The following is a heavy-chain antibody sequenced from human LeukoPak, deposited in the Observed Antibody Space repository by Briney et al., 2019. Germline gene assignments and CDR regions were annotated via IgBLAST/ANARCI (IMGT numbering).Heavy chain of an antibody. CDR1: GGTFSSYA. CDR3: ARALAALYYYYYYMDV. Sequence: ASVKVSCKASGGTFSSYAISWVRQAPGQGLEWMGGIIPIFGTANYAQKFQGRVTITAGESTSTAYMELSSLRSEDTAVYYCARALAALYYYYYYMDVWGKGTTVTVSS. J-gene: IGHJ6*03. D-gene: IGHD2-15*01. CDR2: IIPIFGTA. V-gene: IGHV1-69*13.